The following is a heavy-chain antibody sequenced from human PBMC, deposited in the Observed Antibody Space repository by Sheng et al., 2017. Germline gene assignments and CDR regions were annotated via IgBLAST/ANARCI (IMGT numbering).Heavy chain of an antibody. D-gene: IGHD3-3*01. J-gene: IGHJ4*02. CDR3: ARHRLITIDFDY. Sequence: QLQLQESGPGLVKPSETLSLTCTVSGGSISSSSYYWGWIRQPPGKGLEWIGEINHSGSTNYNPSLKSRVTISVDTSKNQFSLKLSSVTAADTAVYYCARHRLITIDFDYWGQGTLVTVSS. CDR2: INHSGST. V-gene: IGHV4-39*01. CDR1: GGSISSSSYY.